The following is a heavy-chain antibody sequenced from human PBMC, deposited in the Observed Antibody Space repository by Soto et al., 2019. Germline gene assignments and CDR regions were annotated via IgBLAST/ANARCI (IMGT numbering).Heavy chain of an antibody. Sequence: QVQLVESGGGVVQPGRSLSLSCAASGFTFSDYPMHWVRQAPGKGLEWVAVISYDGRVKYYVDSVKGRFTISRDDSKNTLYLQMNSLRVDDTAVYYCARDFIVGAPDYFDYWGQGTLGTVSS. V-gene: IGHV3-30*04. D-gene: IGHD1-26*01. CDR1: GFTFSDYP. CDR3: ARDFIVGAPDYFDY. J-gene: IGHJ4*02. CDR2: ISYDGRVK.